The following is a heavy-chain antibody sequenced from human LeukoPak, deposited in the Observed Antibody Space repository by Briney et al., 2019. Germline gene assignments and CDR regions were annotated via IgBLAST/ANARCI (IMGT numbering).Heavy chain of an antibody. J-gene: IGHJ4*02. D-gene: IGHD4-11*01. V-gene: IGHV4-4*07. Sequence: SETLSLTCTVSGNSISSYYWSWIRQPAGKGLEWIGRIYTSGRTNYNPSLKSRVTMSVDTSKNQFSLNLSSVTAADTAVYYCARETTGLARYFDYWGQGTLVTVSS. CDR1: GNSISSYY. CDR2: IYTSGRT. CDR3: ARETTGLARYFDY.